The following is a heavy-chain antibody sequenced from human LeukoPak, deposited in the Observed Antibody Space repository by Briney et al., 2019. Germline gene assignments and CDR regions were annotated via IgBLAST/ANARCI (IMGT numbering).Heavy chain of an antibody. CDR2: ISDSGGRT. D-gene: IGHD6-19*01. CDR1: GITLSNYG. J-gene: IGHJ6*02. V-gene: IGHV3-23*01. CDR3: AKASGIAVEYYYYGMDV. Sequence: PGGSLRLSCAVSGITLSNYGMSWVRQAPGKGLEWVAGISDSGGRTNYADSVKGRFTISRDNSKNTLYLQMNSLRAEDTAVYYCAKASGIAVEYYYYGMDVWGQGTTVTVSS.